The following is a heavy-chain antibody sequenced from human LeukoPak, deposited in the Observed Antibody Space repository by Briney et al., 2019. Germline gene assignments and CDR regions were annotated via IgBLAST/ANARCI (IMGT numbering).Heavy chain of an antibody. CDR2: IWSDGTKE. V-gene: IGHV3-33*01. CDR3: VRDRNNNYFDY. Sequence: GRSLKLSCAASGFAFGIYGMRWVRQAPGKGLEWVAFIWSDGTKEFYADSVKGRFTISRDNSNNTVYLHMNSLKAEDTALYYCVRDRNNNYFDYWGQGTLLTASS. CDR1: GFAFGIYG. J-gene: IGHJ4*02. D-gene: IGHD1-14*01.